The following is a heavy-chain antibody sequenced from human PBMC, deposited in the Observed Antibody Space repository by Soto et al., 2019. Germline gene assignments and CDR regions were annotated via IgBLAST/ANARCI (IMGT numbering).Heavy chain of an antibody. J-gene: IGHJ6*02. CDR2: IYYTGST. CDR1: GGSISSDY. V-gene: IGHV4-59*01. CDR3: ARDTRLDYGSGYYYYVMDV. Sequence: SETLSLTCTVSGGSISSDYWSWIRQPPGQGLEWIGYIYYTGSTNYNPSLKSRVTISVDTSKNQFSLSLTSVTAADTAVYYCARDTRLDYGSGYYYYVMDVWGQGATVTVSS. D-gene: IGHD3-10*01.